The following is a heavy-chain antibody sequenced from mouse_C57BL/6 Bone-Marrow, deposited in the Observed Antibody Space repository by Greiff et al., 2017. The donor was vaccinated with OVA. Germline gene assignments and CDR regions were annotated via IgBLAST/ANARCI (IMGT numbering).Heavy chain of an antibody. J-gene: IGHJ2*01. Sequence: EVQLVESGPELVKPGASVKMSCKASGYTFTDYNMHWVKQSHGKSLEWIGYINPNNGGTSYNQKFKGKATLTVNKSSSTAYMELRSLTSEDSAVYYCARVGGYNDYWGQGTTLTVSS. V-gene: IGHV1-22*01. CDR3: ARVGGYNDY. D-gene: IGHD3-1*01. CDR1: GYTFTDYN. CDR2: INPNNGGT.